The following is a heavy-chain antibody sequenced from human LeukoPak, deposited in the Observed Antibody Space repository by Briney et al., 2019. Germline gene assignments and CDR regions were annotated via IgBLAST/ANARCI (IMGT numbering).Heavy chain of an antibody. CDR1: GFTFSSYG. Sequence: GGSLRLSCAASGFTFSSYGMHWVRQAPGKGLEWVAFTRFDGNNKDYADSVKGRFTISRDNSKKRLYLEVNSLRAEDTAVFYCAKSMNRFGGVIGNDALDIWGQGTMVTVSS. CDR3: AKSMNRFGGVIGNDALDI. D-gene: IGHD3-16*01. J-gene: IGHJ3*02. CDR2: TRFDGNNK. V-gene: IGHV3-30*02.